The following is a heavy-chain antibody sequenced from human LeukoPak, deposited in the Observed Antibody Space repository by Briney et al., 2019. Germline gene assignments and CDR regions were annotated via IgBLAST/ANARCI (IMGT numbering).Heavy chain of an antibody. V-gene: IGHV3-23*01. J-gene: IGHJ6*02. Sequence: GGSLRLSCAASGFTFSTYVMNWVRQAPGKGLEWVSAISDSGGSTYYADSVKGRFTISRDNSKSTLYLQMNSLRAEDTAVYYCGRYYVMDVWGQGTSVTVSS. CDR1: GFTFSTYV. CDR2: ISDSGGST. CDR3: GRYYVMDV.